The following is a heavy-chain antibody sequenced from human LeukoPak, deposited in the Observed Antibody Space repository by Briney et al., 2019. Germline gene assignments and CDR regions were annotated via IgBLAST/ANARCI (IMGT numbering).Heavy chain of an antibody. V-gene: IGHV4-34*01. CDR1: GGSFSGYY. Sequence: SETLSLTCAVYGGSFSGYYWSWIRQPPGKGLEWIGEINHSGSTNYNPSLKSRVTISVDTSKNQFSLKLSSVTAADTAVYYCARGLKYYGSGSYYTHNWFDPWGQGTLVTVCS. CDR2: INHSGST. CDR3: ARGLKYYGSGSYYTHNWFDP. J-gene: IGHJ5*02. D-gene: IGHD3-10*01.